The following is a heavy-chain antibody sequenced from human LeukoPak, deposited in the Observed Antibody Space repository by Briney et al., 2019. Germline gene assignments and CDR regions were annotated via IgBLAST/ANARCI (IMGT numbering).Heavy chain of an antibody. CDR1: GFTFSSYA. V-gene: IGHV3-64*01. CDR2: ISSNGGST. D-gene: IGHD2-15*01. J-gene: IGHJ4*02. CDR3: ARTYGSGSLDY. Sequence: PGGSLRLSCAASGFTFSSYAMHWVRQAPGKGLEYVSAISSNGGSTYYANSVKGRFTISRDNAKNSVYLQMNSLRAEDTAVYYCARTYGSGSLDYGGQGTLVTVSS.